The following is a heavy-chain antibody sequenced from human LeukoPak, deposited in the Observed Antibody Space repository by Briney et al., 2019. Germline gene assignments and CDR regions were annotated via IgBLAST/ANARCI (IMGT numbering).Heavy chain of an antibody. Sequence: PGGSLRLSCAASGFTFSSYAMSWVRQAPGKGLEWVSAISGSGGSTYYAGSVKGRFTISRDNSKNTLYLQMNSLRAEDTAVYYCAKGGYSYGTPNRYWGQGTLVTVSS. CDR2: ISGSGGST. CDR1: GFTFSSYA. D-gene: IGHD5-18*01. V-gene: IGHV3-23*01. CDR3: AKGGYSYGTPNRY. J-gene: IGHJ4*02.